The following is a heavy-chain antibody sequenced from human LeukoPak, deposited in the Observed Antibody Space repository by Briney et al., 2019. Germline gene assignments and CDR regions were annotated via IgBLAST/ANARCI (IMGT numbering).Heavy chain of an antibody. CDR3: ARETGPYYSYYMDV. CDR2: IYTSGSI. CDR1: GSSISSYY. Sequence: SETLSLTCTVSGSSISSYYWSWIRQPAGKGLEWIGRIYTSGSISYNPSLKSRVTISVDKSNNQFSLKLSSVTAADTAVYYCARETGPYYSYYMDVWGKGTTVTVSS. J-gene: IGHJ6*03. D-gene: IGHD4-11*01. V-gene: IGHV4-4*07.